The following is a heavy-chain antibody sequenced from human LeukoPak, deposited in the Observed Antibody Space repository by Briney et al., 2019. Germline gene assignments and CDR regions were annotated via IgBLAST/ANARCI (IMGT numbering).Heavy chain of an antibody. J-gene: IGHJ4*02. CDR2: IYYSGST. CDR1: GGSISSYY. CDR3: AREATGLDY. Sequence: PSETLSLTCTVSGGSISSYYWSWIRQPPGKGLEWIGYIYYSGSTNYNPSLKSRVTISVDTPKNQFSLRLSSVTAADTAVYYCAREATGLDYWGQGTLVTVSS. V-gene: IGHV4-59*12.